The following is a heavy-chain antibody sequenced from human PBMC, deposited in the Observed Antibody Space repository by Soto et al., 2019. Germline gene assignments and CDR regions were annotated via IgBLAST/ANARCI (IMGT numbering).Heavy chain of an antibody. D-gene: IGHD2-2*01. CDR1: GFTFSSYS. CDR2: ISSSSSYI. CDR3: AREHIVVVPAAIDRMDYYYYYYMDV. Sequence: GGSLRLSCAASGFTFSSYSMNWVRQAPGKGLEWVSSISSSSSYIYYADSVKGRFTISRDNAKNSLYLQMNSLRAEDTAGYYCAREHIVVVPAAIDRMDYYYYYYMDVWGKGTTVTVSS. V-gene: IGHV3-21*01. J-gene: IGHJ6*03.